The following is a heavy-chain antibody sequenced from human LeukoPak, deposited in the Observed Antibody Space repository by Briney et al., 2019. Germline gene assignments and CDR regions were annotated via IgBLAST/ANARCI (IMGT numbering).Heavy chain of an antibody. J-gene: IGHJ4*02. Sequence: PSDTLSLTCTVSGGSITNYYWNWIRQPPGKGLEWIGFIYSSGTTNYNPSLKSRLTISLDTSKNQFSLKLSSVTAADTAVYYCARVDPSYCSSTSCYPDYWGQGTLVTVSS. V-gene: IGHV4-59*07. CDR1: GGSITNYY. CDR2: IYSSGTT. D-gene: IGHD2-2*01. CDR3: ARVDPSYCSSTSCYPDY.